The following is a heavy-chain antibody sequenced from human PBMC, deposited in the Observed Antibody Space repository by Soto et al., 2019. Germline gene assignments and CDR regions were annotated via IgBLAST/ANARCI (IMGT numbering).Heavy chain of an antibody. CDR2: IYYSGST. CDR1: GGYISTYY. CDR3: ARARGSYYNFDY. D-gene: IGHD3-10*01. J-gene: IGHJ4*02. Sequence: PSETLSLTCTVSGGYISTYYWSWIRQPPGKGLEWIGYIYYSGSTNYNPSLKSRFTISVDTSKNQFSLKLNSVTAADTALFYCARARGSYYNFDYWGQGTLVTVSS. V-gene: IGHV4-59*01.